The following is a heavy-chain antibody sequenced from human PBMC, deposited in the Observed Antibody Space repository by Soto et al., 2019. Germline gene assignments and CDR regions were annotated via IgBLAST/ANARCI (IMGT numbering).Heavy chain of an antibody. J-gene: IGHJ6*02. CDR3: AGEGYGMDV. Sequence: QVQLQESGPGLVKPSQTLSLTCTVSGGSISSGGYYWSWIRQHPGKGLEWIGYIYYSGSTYYNPPLTGRGAISVDTSKYRFSLKLSSGTAADTAVYSGAGEGYGMDVWGQGTTVTVSS. CDR1: GGSISSGGYY. CDR2: IYYSGST. V-gene: IGHV4-31*03.